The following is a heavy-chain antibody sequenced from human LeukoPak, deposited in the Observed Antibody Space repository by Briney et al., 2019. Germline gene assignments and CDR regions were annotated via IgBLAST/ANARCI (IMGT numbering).Heavy chain of an antibody. CDR3: ARLRRSGSLKRAFGWYFDL. V-gene: IGHV4-34*01. CDR1: GFTFSSYE. D-gene: IGHD1-26*01. J-gene: IGHJ2*01. Sequence: LRXSCAASGFTFSSYEMNWVRQAPGKGLEWIGEINHSGSTNYNPSLKSRVTISVDTSKNQFSLKLSSVTAADTAVYYCARLRRSGSLKRAFGWYFDLWGRGTLVTVSS. CDR2: INHSGST.